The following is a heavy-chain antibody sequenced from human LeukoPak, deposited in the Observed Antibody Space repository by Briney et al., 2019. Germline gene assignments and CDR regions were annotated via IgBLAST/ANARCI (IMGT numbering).Heavy chain of an antibody. CDR1: GFTFDDYA. CDR3: AKGQRRSLGYCSGGSCYANYYYYMDV. J-gene: IGHJ6*03. Sequence: GGSLRLSCAASGFTFDDYAMHWVRQAPGKGLEWVSGISWNSGSIGYADSVKGRFTISRDNAKNSLYLQMNSLRAEDTALYYCAKGQRRSLGYCSGGSCYANYYYYMDVWGKGTTVTISS. V-gene: IGHV3-9*01. D-gene: IGHD2-15*01. CDR2: ISWNSGSI.